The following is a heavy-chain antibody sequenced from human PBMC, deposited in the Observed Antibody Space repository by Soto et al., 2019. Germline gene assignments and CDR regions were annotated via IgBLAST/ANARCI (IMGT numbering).Heavy chain of an antibody. Sequence: SETLCLTCTVSGGSISSYYWSWIRQPPGKGLEWIGYIYYSGSTNYNPSLKSRVTISLDTSKNQFSLKLSSVTAADTAVYYCARDTPYCGGDCYGFDIWGQGTMVTVSS. J-gene: IGHJ3*02. CDR1: GGSISSYY. CDR3: ARDTPYCGGDCYGFDI. CDR2: IYYSGST. V-gene: IGHV4-59*01. D-gene: IGHD2-21*02.